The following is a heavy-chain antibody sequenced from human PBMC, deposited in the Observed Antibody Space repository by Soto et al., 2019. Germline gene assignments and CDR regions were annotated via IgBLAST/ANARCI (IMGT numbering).Heavy chain of an antibody. J-gene: IGHJ4*02. CDR2: LIPIFGTA. Sequence: SVKVSCKASGGTFSSYSISWVRQAPGQGLDWMGGLIPIFGTANDAQKFQGRVTITADESTSTAYMELCSLRSEDTAVYYCARDIRGYSSGTFDYWGQGTLVT. V-gene: IGHV1-69*13. CDR1: GGTFSSYS. D-gene: IGHD5-18*01. CDR3: ARDIRGYSSGTFDY.